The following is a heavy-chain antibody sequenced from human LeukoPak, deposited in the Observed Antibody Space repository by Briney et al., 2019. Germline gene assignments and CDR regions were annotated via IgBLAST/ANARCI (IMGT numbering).Heavy chain of an antibody. CDR3: ARRPWYSYAHGDAFDI. J-gene: IGHJ3*02. D-gene: IGHD5-18*01. CDR1: GGSINNCF. Sequence: SETLSLTCSVSGGSINNCFWSWIRQPPGKGLECMAYIYYSDSTNYKPSLKSRVTVSVDTSKNQFSLKLSSVTAADTAVYYCARRPWYSYAHGDAFDIWGQGTMVTVSS. V-gene: IGHV4-59*12. CDR2: IYYSDST.